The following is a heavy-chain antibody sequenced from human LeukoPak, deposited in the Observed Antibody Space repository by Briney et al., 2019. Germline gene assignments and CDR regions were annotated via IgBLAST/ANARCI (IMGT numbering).Heavy chain of an antibody. J-gene: IGHJ4*02. Sequence: GGSLRLSCAASGFTFSNYWMSWVRQAPGKGLEWVANVNQDGSEKSYVDSVEGRFTISRDNAKKSLYLHVNSLRAEDTAVYYCARDIYGGHDYWGQGTLLTVSS. CDR3: ARDIYGGHDY. CDR1: GFTFSNYW. V-gene: IGHV3-7*04. CDR2: VNQDGSEK. D-gene: IGHD2-21*01.